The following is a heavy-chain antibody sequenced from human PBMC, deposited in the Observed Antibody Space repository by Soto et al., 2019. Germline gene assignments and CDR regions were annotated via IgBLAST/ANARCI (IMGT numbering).Heavy chain of an antibody. J-gene: IGHJ6*02. V-gene: IGHV4-59*01. Sequence: LSLTCTVSGGSISSYYWSWIRQPPGKGLEWIGYIYYSGSTNYNPSLKSRVTISVDTSKNQFSLKLSSVTAADTAVYYCAGRNSGRLNYYYYGMDVWGQGTTVTVSS. CDR2: IYYSGST. CDR3: AGRNSGRLNYYYYGMDV. D-gene: IGHD3-10*01. CDR1: GGSISSYY.